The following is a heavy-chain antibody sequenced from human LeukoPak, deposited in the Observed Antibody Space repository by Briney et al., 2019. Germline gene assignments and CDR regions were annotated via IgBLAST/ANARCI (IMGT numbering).Heavy chain of an antibody. CDR3: ARHGDYGNYYYYGLDV. Sequence: SETLSLTCTVSGGSISSYSWSWIRQPPGKGLEWIGYIYSSGSKNYNPSLKSRVTISVDTSENQFSLKLSFVTAADTAVYYCARHGDYGNYYYYGLDVWGQGTTVTVSS. J-gene: IGHJ6*02. V-gene: IGHV4-59*08. D-gene: IGHD4-17*01. CDR2: IYSSGSK. CDR1: GGSISSYS.